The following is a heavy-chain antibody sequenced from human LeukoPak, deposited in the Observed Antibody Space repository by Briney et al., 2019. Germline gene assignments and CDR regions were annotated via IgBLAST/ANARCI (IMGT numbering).Heavy chain of an antibody. Sequence: ASVKVSCKASGYTFTSYGISWVRQAPGQGLEWMGWISAYNGNTNYAQKLQGRVTMTTDTSTSTAYMELRSLRSDDTAVYYCARDLYSGYDIASIAFDIWGQGTMVTVSS. D-gene: IGHD5-12*01. V-gene: IGHV1-18*01. CDR2: ISAYNGNT. CDR3: ARDLYSGYDIASIAFDI. J-gene: IGHJ3*02. CDR1: GYTFTSYG.